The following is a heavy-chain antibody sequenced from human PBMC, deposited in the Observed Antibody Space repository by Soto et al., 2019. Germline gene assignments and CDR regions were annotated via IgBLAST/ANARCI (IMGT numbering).Heavy chain of an antibody. J-gene: IGHJ5*02. D-gene: IGHD3-9*01. Sequence: GGSLRLSCAASGFTFNSYGMHWVRQVPGKGLEWVAVISYDGSNKYYADSVKGRFTISRDNSKNTLYLQMNSLRPEDTAVYYCAKDGSRGTYYDFLTGPNWFDPWGQGTLVTVSS. V-gene: IGHV3-30*18. CDR3: AKDGSRGTYYDFLTGPNWFDP. CDR2: ISYDGSNK. CDR1: GFTFNSYG.